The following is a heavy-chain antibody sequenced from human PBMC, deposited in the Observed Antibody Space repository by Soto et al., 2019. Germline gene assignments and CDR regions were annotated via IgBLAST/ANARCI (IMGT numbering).Heavy chain of an antibody. D-gene: IGHD1-7*01. CDR1: GGSLTSNNV. CDR2: IYRTGST. J-gene: IGHJ4*02. CDR3: ASRDPGTSVDY. Sequence: PSGTLALTCAFSGGSLTSNNVWTWVRQPPGQGLERIGEIYRTGSTHHHQSLKSRVPIPLDKSENQFSLKVTSLTAADTAVYYCASRDPGTSVDYWGQGTLVTVSS. V-gene: IGHV4-4*02.